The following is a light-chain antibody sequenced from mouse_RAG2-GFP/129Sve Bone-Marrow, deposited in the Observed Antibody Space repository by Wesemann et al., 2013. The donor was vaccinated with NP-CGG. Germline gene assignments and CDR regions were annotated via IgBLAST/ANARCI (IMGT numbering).Light chain of an antibody. CDR2: GAS. CDR1: QSLLNSGNQKNY. CDR3: QQDYSSRT. Sequence: DIVMTQSPSSLSVSAGEKVTMSCKSSQSLLNSGNQKNYLAWYQQKPGQPPKLLIYGASTRESGVPDRFTGSGSGTDFTLTISSVQAEDLAVYFCQQDYSSRTFGGGTKLEIK. J-gene: IGKJ1*01. V-gene: IGKV8-28*01.